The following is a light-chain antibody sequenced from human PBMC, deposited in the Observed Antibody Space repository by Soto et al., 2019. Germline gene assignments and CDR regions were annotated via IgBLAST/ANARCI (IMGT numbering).Light chain of an antibody. CDR3: RQYYSYQLT. CDR1: QGISSY. J-gene: IGKJ4*01. CDR2: AAS. Sequence: AIRMTQSPSSLSASTGDRVTITCRASQGISSYLAWYQQKPGKAPKLLIYAASTLQSGVPSRFSSSGAGTDVTLTISSLQSEDFSTNYCRQYYSYQLTFGGGTKVEIK. V-gene: IGKV1-8*01.